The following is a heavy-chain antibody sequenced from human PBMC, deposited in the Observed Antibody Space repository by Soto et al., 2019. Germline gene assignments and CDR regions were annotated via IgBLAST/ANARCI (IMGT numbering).Heavy chain of an antibody. D-gene: IGHD3-3*01. J-gene: IGHJ5*01. V-gene: IGHV3-74*01. CDR3: AKGLVTIYNWFDS. CDR2: IQSDGINI. CDR1: GFTFSSYA. Sequence: GGSLRLSCAASGFTFSSYAMHWVRQAPGKGLEWVSRIQSDGINIFYADSVKGRFTFSRDYAKNTLYLQMNSLRVEYTAVYYCAKGLVTIYNWFDSWGQGTLVTVSS.